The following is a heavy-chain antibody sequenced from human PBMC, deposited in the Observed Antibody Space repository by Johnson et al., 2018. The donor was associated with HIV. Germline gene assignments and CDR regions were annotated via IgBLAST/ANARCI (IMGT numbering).Heavy chain of an antibody. CDR1: GFTFDDYG. V-gene: IGHV3-13*01. D-gene: IGHD6-19*01. Sequence: VQLVESGGGVVRPGGSLRLSCAASGFTFDDYGMRWVRQAPGKGLEWVGAIGTRSDTSYPASVKGRFTNFRENARNSLYLQMNSLRAEDTAVYYCPRDPHSSGWVDAFDIWGQGTMVTVSS. J-gene: IGHJ3*02. CDR2: IGTRSDT. CDR3: PRDPHSSGWVDAFDI.